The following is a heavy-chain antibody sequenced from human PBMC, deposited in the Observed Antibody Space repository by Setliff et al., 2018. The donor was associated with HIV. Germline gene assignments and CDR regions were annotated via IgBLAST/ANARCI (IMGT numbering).Heavy chain of an antibody. V-gene: IGHV4-39*07. CDR3: ASAGSGTRAPPRY. CDR2: VYHSGST. J-gene: IGHJ4*02. CDR1: GGSISGSSGFY. Sequence: SETLSLTCTVSGGSISGSSGFYWGWIRQPPGKGLEWLGSVYHSGSTYYNPSLKSRVTISVDTSKNQFSLSLSSVTAADTAVYYCASAGSGTRAPPRYWGQGTLVTVSS. D-gene: IGHD1-1*01.